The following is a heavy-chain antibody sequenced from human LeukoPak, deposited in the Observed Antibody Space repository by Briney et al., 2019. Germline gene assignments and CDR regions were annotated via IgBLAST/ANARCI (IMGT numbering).Heavy chain of an antibody. Sequence: PGGSLRLSCAASGFSVTNYMTWVRRPPRKRLQWVSVIYTDGTTYYADSVKGRFTISRDSAKNSLYLQMNSLRAEDTAVYYWARDLPHDYDSSGYSDYWGQGTLVTVSS. J-gene: IGHJ4*02. CDR3: ARDLPHDYDSSGYSDY. V-gene: IGHV3-66*01. D-gene: IGHD3-22*01. CDR1: GFSVTNY. CDR2: IYTDGTT.